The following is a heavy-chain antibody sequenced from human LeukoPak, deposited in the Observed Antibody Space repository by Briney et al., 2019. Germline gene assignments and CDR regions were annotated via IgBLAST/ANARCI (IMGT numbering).Heavy chain of an antibody. Sequence: GASVKVSCKASGYIFTSYGISWVRQAPGQGLEWMGWINTYNGNTNYAQKLQGRVTMTTDTSTTTAYMELRSLRSDDTAVYYCARDSKDILLWFGELLEQFDYWGQGTLVTVSS. D-gene: IGHD3-10*01. J-gene: IGHJ4*02. CDR3: ARDSKDILLWFGELLEQFDY. CDR1: GYIFTSYG. V-gene: IGHV1-18*01. CDR2: INTYNGNT.